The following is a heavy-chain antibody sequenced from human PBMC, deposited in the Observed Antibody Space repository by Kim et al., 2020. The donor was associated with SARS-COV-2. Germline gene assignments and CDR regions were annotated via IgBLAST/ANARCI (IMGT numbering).Heavy chain of an antibody. D-gene: IGHD3-10*01. J-gene: IGHJ3*02. Sequence: GGSLRLSCAASGFTFSSYGMHWVRQAPGKGLEWVAVISYDGSNKYYADSVKGRFTISRDNSKNTLYLQMNSLRAEDTAVYYCAKDKWAYGSGSYYTPEGAFDIWGQGTMVTVSS. CDR1: GFTFSSYG. CDR3: AKDKWAYGSGSYYTPEGAFDI. CDR2: ISYDGSNK. V-gene: IGHV3-30*18.